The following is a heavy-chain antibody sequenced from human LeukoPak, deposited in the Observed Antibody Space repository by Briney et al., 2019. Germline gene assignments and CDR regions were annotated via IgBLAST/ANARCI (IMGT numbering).Heavy chain of an antibody. CDR2: AYYRSKWYS. J-gene: IGHJ2*01. D-gene: IGHD3/OR15-3a*01. Sequence: SQTLSLTCAISGDSVSSNSAAWNWIRQSPSRGLEWLGRAYYRSKWYSDYAVSVKSRIIINPDTSKNQFSLQLNSVTPEDTAVYYCARDSVMICRYFDLWGRGTLVTVSS. V-gene: IGHV6-1*01. CDR1: GDSVSSNSAA. CDR3: ARDSVMICRYFDL.